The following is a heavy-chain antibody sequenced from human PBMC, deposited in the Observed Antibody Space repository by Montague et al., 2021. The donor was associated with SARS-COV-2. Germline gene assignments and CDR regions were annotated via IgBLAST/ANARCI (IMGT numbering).Heavy chain of an antibody. J-gene: IGHJ6*02. Sequence: SLRLSCAASGFTFSNYAMHWVRQAPGKGLQWVAVISCDGSNIYYADSVKGRFTISRDNSKNTLYLQMNSLRAEDTAVYYCARVVDYYGSGSYPLYYYYAIDVWGQGTTVTVSS. CDR3: ARVVDYYGSGSYPLYYYYAIDV. V-gene: IGHV3-30*04. D-gene: IGHD3-10*01. CDR1: GFTFSNYA. CDR2: ISCDGSNI.